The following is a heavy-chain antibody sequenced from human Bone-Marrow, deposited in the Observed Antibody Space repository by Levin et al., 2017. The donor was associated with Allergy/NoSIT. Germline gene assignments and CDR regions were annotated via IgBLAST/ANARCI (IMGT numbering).Heavy chain of an antibody. D-gene: IGHD3-9*01. J-gene: IGHJ4*02. CDR1: GFTFSNAW. CDR3: TTVLRYFDWLLFDY. Sequence: GGSLRLSCAASGFTFSNAWMSWVRQAPGKGLEWVGRIKSKTDGGTTDYAAPVKGRFTISRDDSKNTLYLQMNSLKTEDTAVYYCTTVLRYFDWLLFDYWGQGTLVTVSS. V-gene: IGHV3-15*01. CDR2: IKSKTDGGTT.